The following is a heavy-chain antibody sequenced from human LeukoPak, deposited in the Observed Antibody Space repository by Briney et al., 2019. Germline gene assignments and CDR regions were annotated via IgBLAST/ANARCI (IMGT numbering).Heavy chain of an antibody. J-gene: IGHJ4*02. CDR1: GFTFSTYG. CDR2: ISDSSAPI. V-gene: IGHV3-48*01. Sequence: GGSLRLSCAASGFTFSTYGMNWVRQAPGKGLDFVAYISDSSAPIYYADSVKGRFTISRDNAKNSLYLQMNSLRAEDTAVYYCARLPTGSSLHYWGQGTLVTVSS. CDR3: ARLPTGSSLHY. D-gene: IGHD6-6*01.